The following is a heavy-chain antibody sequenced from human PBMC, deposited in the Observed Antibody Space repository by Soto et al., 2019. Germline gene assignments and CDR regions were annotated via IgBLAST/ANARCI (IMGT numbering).Heavy chain of an antibody. D-gene: IGHD1-26*01. CDR2: ISSIVSTT. CDR1: GFTFSNYA. J-gene: IGHJ5*02. V-gene: IGHV3-23*01. CDR3: AKYLPASTTTGRWFDP. Sequence: GGSLRLSCAASGFTFSNYAMTWVRQAPGKGLEWVSIISSIVSTTYYSDSVKGRFSISRDNSKSTLYLQMNSLRAEDTALYFCAKYLPASTTTGRWFDPWGQGAMVTVSS.